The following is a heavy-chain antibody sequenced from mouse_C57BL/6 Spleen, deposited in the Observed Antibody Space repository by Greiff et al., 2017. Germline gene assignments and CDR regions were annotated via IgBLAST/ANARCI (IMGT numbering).Heavy chain of an antibody. J-gene: IGHJ2*01. D-gene: IGHD1-1*01. CDR2: INPGSGGT. CDR1: GYAFTNYL. Sequence: VQLQQSGAELVRPGTSVKVSCKASGYAFTNYLIEWVKQRPGQGLEWIGVINPGSGGTNYNEKFKGKATLTADKSSSTAYMQLSSLTSEDSAVYFCARGIITTVVAPSFDYWGQSTTLTVSS. V-gene: IGHV1-54*01. CDR3: ARGIITTVVAPSFDY.